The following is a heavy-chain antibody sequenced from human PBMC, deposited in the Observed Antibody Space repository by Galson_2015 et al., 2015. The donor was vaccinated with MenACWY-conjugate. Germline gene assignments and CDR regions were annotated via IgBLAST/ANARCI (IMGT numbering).Heavy chain of an antibody. Sequence: SLRLSCAASGFTFSSYAMHWVRQAPGKGLEWVAVISYDGSNKYYADSVKGRFTISRDNSKNTLYLQMNSLRAEDTAVYYCARDSGRLEAVADYGTDVWGQGTTVTVSS. V-gene: IGHV3-30*04. CDR2: ISYDGSNK. CDR3: ARDSGRLEAVADYGTDV. D-gene: IGHD6-19*01. J-gene: IGHJ6*02. CDR1: GFTFSSYA.